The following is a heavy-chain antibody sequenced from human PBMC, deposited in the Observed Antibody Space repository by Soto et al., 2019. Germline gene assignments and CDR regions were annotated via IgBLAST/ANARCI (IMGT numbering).Heavy chain of an antibody. CDR2: IYPGDSDT. V-gene: IGHV5-51*01. CDR1: GYSFTSYW. Sequence: GESLKLSCKCSGYSFTSYWIGWVRQIPGKGLEWMGIIYPGDSDTRYSPSFQGQVTISADKSISTAYLQWSSLKASDTAMYYCATQRLGQPGAGYYYYGMDVWGQGTTVTVSS. J-gene: IGHJ6*02. CDR3: ATQRLGQPGAGYYYYGMDV. D-gene: IGHD1-1*01.